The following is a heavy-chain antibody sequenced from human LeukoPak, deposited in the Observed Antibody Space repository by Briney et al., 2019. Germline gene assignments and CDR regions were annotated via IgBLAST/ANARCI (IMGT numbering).Heavy chain of an antibody. CDR2: ISSNGGST. D-gene: IGHD4-17*01. CDR1: GFTFSSYA. CDR3: YGDYVDYFDY. Sequence: GGSLRLSCSASGFTFSSYAMHWVRQAPGKGLEYVSAISSNGGSTYYADSVKGRFTISRDNSKNTLYLQVSSLRAEDTAVYYCYGDYVDYFDYWGQGTLVTVSS. J-gene: IGHJ4*02. V-gene: IGHV3-64D*06.